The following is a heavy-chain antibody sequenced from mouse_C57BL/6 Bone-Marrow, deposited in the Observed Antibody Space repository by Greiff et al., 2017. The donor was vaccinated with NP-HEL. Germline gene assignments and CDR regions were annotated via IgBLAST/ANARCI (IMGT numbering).Heavy chain of an antibody. CDR2: INSDGGST. CDR3: ARYYYGSSSGFAY. V-gene: IGHV5-2*01. Sequence: EVQGVESGGGLVQPGESLKLSCESNEYEFPSHDMSWVRKTPEKRLELVAAINSDGGSTYYPDTMEGRVIITRDKAKMTLYLQMRSLRSEDAALDYCARYYYGSSSGFAYWGQGTLVTVSA. D-gene: IGHD1-1*01. CDR1: EYEFPSHD. J-gene: IGHJ3*01.